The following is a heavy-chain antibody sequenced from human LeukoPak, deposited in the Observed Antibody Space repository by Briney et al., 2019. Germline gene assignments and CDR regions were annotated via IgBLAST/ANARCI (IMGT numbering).Heavy chain of an antibody. Sequence: GGSLRLSCAASGFTFAGYAMSWVRQAPGKGLEWVSGISGSGGSTYYADSVKGRFTISRDNSKNTLYLQMNSLRAEDTAVYYCAKQYYDFWSGYSNWGQGTLVTVSS. V-gene: IGHV3-23*01. CDR1: GFTFAGYA. CDR2: ISGSGGST. D-gene: IGHD3-3*01. CDR3: AKQYYDFWSGYSN. J-gene: IGHJ4*02.